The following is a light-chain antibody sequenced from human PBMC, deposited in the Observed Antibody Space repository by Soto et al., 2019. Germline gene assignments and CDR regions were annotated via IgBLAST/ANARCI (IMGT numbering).Light chain of an antibody. CDR3: QQYNNWWT. J-gene: IGKJ1*01. CDR2: GAF. V-gene: IGKV3-15*01. CDR1: QSLSTN. Sequence: IAITQSPATLSVSPGDRATISCRASQSLSTNLAWYQQKPGQAPRLLIYGAFNRATGIPARFSGSGSGTEFTLTISSLQSEDVAVYYCQQYNNWWTFGQGTRVEMK.